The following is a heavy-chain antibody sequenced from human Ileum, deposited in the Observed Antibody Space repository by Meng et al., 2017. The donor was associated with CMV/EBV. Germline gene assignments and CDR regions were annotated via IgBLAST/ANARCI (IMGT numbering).Heavy chain of an antibody. Sequence: GSLRLSCAVSGASFSDYYWNWIRQSPGKGLEWIGQISHSGNTYYNPSLKSRVSMSVDTSKNQFSLKLSSVTAADTAVYYCARDGSSSGIDYWGQGTLVTVSS. D-gene: IGHD6-6*01. CDR1: GASFSDYY. CDR2: ISHSGNT. CDR3: ARDGSSSGIDY. J-gene: IGHJ4*02. V-gene: IGHV4-34*01.